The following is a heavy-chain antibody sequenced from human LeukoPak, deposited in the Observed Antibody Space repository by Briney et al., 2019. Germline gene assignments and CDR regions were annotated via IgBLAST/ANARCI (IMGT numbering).Heavy chain of an antibody. Sequence: ASVKVSCKASGGTFSSYAISWVRQAPGQGLEWMGGIIPIFGTANYAQKFQGRVTITTDESTSTAYVELSSLRSEDTAVYYCARRRFGELDAFDIWGQGTMVTVSS. V-gene: IGHV1-69*05. CDR3: ARRRFGELDAFDI. CDR2: IIPIFGTA. J-gene: IGHJ3*02. D-gene: IGHD3-10*01. CDR1: GGTFSSYA.